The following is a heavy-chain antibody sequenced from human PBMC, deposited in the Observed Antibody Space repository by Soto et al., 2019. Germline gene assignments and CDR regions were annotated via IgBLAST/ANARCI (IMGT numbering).Heavy chain of an antibody. D-gene: IGHD6-19*01. CDR2: IYYSGGT. J-gene: IGHJ4*02. CDR1: GGSVSSGSYY. CDR3: AREDSSGWYNFDY. Sequence: SETLSLTCTVSGGSVSSGSYYWSWIRQPPGKGLEWIGYIYYSGGTNYNPSLKSRVTISVDTSKNQFSLKLSSVTAADTAVYYCAREDSSGWYNFDYWGQGTLVTVSS. V-gene: IGHV4-61*01.